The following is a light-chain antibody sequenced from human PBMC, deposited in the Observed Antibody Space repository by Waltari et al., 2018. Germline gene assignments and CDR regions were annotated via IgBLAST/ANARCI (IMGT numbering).Light chain of an antibody. Sequence: AIHLTQSPSSLSASVGDRITITCRASQGISSALAWYQQKPGESPKFLIYDASSLQSGGPSRFSGSASGTDFTLTITSLQPEDFATYYCQQLHSFPITFGQGTRLEIK. CDR2: DAS. CDR3: QQLHSFPIT. V-gene: IGKV1-13*02. J-gene: IGKJ5*01. CDR1: QGISSA.